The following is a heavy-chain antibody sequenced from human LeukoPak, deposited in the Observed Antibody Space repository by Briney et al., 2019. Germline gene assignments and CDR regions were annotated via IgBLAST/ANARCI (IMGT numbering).Heavy chain of an antibody. CDR2: ISWNSGSI. Sequence: GGSLRLSCAVSGFTLDEYAMRWVRQAPGKGLEWVSGISWNSGSIDYADSVKGRFTISRDNAKNSLSLQMNNLRAEDTALYYCAKDVSSTSYYYYGMDVWGQGTTVTVSS. V-gene: IGHV3-9*01. J-gene: IGHJ6*02. D-gene: IGHD6-13*01. CDR1: GFTLDEYA. CDR3: AKDVSSTSYYYYGMDV.